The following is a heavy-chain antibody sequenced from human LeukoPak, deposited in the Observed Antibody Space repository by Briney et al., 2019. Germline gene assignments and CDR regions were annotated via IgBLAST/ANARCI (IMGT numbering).Heavy chain of an antibody. V-gene: IGHV3-7*01. J-gene: IGHJ4*02. D-gene: IGHD3-10*01. CDR2: IKEDGSDK. CDR1: GFTLIRFW. CDR3: ARDRGYFVFDY. Sequence: GGSLRLSCAASGFTLIRFWMTWVRQAPGKGLEWVANIKEDGSDKYYVDSVKGRFTVSRDNAKNSLYLQMNSLRDEDTAVYYCARDRGYFVFDYWGQGTLVTVSS.